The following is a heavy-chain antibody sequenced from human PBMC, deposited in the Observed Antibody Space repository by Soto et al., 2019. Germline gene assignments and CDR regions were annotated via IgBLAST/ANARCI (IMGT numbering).Heavy chain of an antibody. J-gene: IGHJ6*02. Sequence: SETLSLTCTVSGASVSSAGYYWSWIRQPPGKGLEWIGYIYYSGSTNYNPSLKSRVTISVDTSKNQFSLKLSSVTAADTAVYYCARLTTPTPYYYYYGMDVCGQGTTVTV. D-gene: IGHD4-17*01. CDR2: IYYSGST. V-gene: IGHV4-61*08. CDR1: GASVSSAGYY. CDR3: ARLTTPTPYYYYYGMDV.